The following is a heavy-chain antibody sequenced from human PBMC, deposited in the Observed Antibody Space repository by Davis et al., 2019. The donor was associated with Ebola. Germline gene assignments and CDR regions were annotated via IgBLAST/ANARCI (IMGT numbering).Heavy chain of an antibody. V-gene: IGHV3-7*01. J-gene: IGHJ4*02. Sequence: GESLKISCVVSGFTFSRYWMSWVRQAPGKGLEWVATIKQDGSEKYYVDSVKGRFTISRDNAKKSLYLQMKSLRAEDTAVYYCARRGDFWSGYSFDYWGQGTLVSVSS. CDR3: ARRGDFWSGYSFDY. D-gene: IGHD3-3*01. CDR2: IKQDGSEK. CDR1: GFTFSRYW.